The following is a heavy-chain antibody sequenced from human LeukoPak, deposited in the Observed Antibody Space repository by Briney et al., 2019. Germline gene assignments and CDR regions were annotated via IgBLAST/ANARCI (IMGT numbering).Heavy chain of an antibody. CDR3: TQSNY. CDR2: IRSKADNYAT. CDR1: GFTFSDHH. J-gene: IGHJ4*02. V-gene: IGHV3-73*01. Sequence: GGSLRLSCAASGFTFSDHHMDWVRQASGKGLEWVGRIRSKADNYATAYAASVQGRCTISRDDSKSTAYLQLNSLKTEDTAVYYCTQSNYWGQGALVTVSS.